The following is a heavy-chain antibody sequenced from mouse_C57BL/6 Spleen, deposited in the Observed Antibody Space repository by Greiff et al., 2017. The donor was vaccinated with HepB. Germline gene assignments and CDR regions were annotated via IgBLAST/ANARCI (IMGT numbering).Heavy chain of an antibody. Sequence: QVQLQQSGPELVKPGASVKISCKASGYAFSSSWMNWVKQRPGKGLEWIGRIYPGDGDTNYNGKFKGKATLTADKSSSTAYMQLSSLTSEDSAVYFCARAHYYDSSYWYFDVWGTGTTVTVSS. D-gene: IGHD1-1*01. CDR1: GYAFSSSW. J-gene: IGHJ1*03. CDR3: ARAHYYDSSYWYFDV. V-gene: IGHV1-82*01. CDR2: IYPGDGDT.